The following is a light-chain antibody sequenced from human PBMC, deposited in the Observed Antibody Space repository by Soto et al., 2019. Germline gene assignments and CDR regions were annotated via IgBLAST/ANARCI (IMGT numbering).Light chain of an antibody. CDR1: QGISNY. CDR2: AAS. CDR3: QKYNRAPPFT. Sequence: DILMTQSPSSLSASVGDRVTITCRASQGISNYLAWYQQKPGKVPKLLIYAASTLQSGVPSRFSGSGSGTDFTLTISSLQPEDVATYYCQKYNRAPPFTFGPGTKVDIK. V-gene: IGKV1-27*01. J-gene: IGKJ3*01.